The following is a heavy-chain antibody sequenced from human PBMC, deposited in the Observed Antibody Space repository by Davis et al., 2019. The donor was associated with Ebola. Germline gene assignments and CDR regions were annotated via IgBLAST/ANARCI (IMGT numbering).Heavy chain of an antibody. CDR3: ARDRPLDFFFGDYYGMDV. D-gene: IGHD3-16*01. CDR2: ISSDSDYI. V-gene: IGHV3-21*01. J-gene: IGHJ6*02. Sequence: GSLRLSCVASGFTFSSYSMNWVRQAPGKGLEWVSSISSDSDYIYYADSAKGRFTISRDNSKNSRLLQMNRRRAEDTAVYYCARDRPLDFFFGDYYGMDVWGQGTTVTVSS. CDR1: GFTFSSYS.